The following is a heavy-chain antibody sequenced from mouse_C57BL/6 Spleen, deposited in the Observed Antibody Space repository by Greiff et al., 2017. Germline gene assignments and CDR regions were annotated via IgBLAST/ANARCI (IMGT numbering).Heavy chain of an antibody. Sequence: QVQLQQPGTELVKPGASVKLSCKASGYTFTSYWMHWVKQRPGQGLEWIGNINPSNGGTNYNEKFKSKATLTVDKSSSTAYMQLSSLTSEDAAVYYCARGGYGSSYLDYWGQGTTLTVSS. CDR1: GYTFTSYW. D-gene: IGHD1-1*01. CDR3: ARGGYGSSYLDY. J-gene: IGHJ2*01. CDR2: INPSNGGT. V-gene: IGHV1-53*01.